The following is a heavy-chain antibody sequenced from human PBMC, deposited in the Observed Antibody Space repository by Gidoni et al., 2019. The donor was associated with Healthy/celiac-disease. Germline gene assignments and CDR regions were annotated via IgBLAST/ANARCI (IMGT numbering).Heavy chain of an antibody. CDR1: GFTFSSYE. CDR3: ARDSGAIQSMGLGYFDY. CDR2: ICSRGSTI. D-gene: IGHD1-26*01. J-gene: IGHJ4*02. V-gene: IGHV3-48*03. Sequence: EVQLVESGGGLVQPGGSLRLSCAASGFTFSSYEMNWVRQAPGKGLEWVSYICSRGSTIYYADSVKGRFTISRDNAKNSLYLQMNSLRAEDTAVYYCARDSGAIQSMGLGYFDYWGQGTLVTVSS.